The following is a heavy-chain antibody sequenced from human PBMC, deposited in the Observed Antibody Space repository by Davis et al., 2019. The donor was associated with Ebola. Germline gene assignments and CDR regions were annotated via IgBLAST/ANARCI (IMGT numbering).Heavy chain of an antibody. CDR1: GFSLSNARMG. V-gene: IGHV2-26*01. Sequence: SGPTLVKPTETLTLTCTVSGFSLSNARMGVSWIRQPPGKALEWLAHIFSNDEKSYSTSLKSRLTISKDTSKSQVVLTMTNMDPVDTATYYCARIPDNWNSVSSGDYWGQGTLVTVSS. D-gene: IGHD1-7*01. CDR2: IFSNDEK. J-gene: IGHJ4*02. CDR3: ARIPDNWNSVSSGDY.